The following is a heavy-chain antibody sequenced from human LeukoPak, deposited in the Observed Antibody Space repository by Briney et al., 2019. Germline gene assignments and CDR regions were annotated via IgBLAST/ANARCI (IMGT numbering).Heavy chain of an antibody. D-gene: IGHD2-15*01. Sequence: PGGSLRLSCAASGFTVSSNYMSWVRQAPEKGLEWVSVIYSGGSTYYADSVKGRFTISRDNSKNTLYLQMNSLRAEDTAVYYCASRNPVGYCSGGSCGRGLTDYWGQGTLVTVSS. V-gene: IGHV3-53*01. CDR3: ASRNPVGYCSGGSCGRGLTDY. CDR2: IYSGGST. J-gene: IGHJ4*02. CDR1: GFTVSSNY.